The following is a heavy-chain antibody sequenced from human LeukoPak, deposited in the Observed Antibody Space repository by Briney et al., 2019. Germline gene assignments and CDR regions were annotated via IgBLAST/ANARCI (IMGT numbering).Heavy chain of an antibody. D-gene: IGHD6-19*01. V-gene: IGHV1-2*02. CDR1: GGTFSSYA. CDR2: INPYSGGT. CDR3: ARGAVAGPSPIDY. Sequence: ASVKVSCKASGGTFSSYAISWVRQAPGQGLEWMGWINPYSGGTNYAQKFQGRATMTRDTSITTGYMEMTSLRSDDTAVYYCARGAVAGPSPIDYWGQGTLVTVSS. J-gene: IGHJ4*02.